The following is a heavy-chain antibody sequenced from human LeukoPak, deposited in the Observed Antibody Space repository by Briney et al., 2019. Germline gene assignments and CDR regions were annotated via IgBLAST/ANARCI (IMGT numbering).Heavy chain of an antibody. Sequence: SETLSLTCAVYGGSFSGYYWSWIRQPPGKGLEWIGEINHSGSTNYNPSLKSRVTISVDTSKNQFSLKLSSVTAADTAVYYCARLGPGVRYFDWLLPYNWFDPWGQGTLVTVSS. CDR1: GGSFSGYY. CDR2: INHSGST. D-gene: IGHD3-9*01. V-gene: IGHV4-34*01. J-gene: IGHJ5*02. CDR3: ARLGPGVRYFDWLLPYNWFDP.